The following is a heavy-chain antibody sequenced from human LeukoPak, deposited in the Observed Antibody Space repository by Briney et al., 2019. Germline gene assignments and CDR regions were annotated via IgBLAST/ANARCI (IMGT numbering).Heavy chain of an antibody. J-gene: IGHJ4*02. D-gene: IGHD4-17*01. V-gene: IGHV3-11*01. CDR3: ARSSYDYGDYEPSYYFDY. Sequence: GGSLRLSCAASGFTFTDYYMSWIRQAPGKGLEWVSYISSSGSTIYYADSVKGRFTISRDNAKNSLYLQMNSLRAEDMAVYYCARSSYDYGDYEPSYYFDYWGQGTLVTVSS. CDR1: GFTFTDYY. CDR2: ISSSGSTI.